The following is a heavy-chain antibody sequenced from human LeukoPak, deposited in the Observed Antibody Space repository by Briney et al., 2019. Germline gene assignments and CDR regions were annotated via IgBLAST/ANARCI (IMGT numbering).Heavy chain of an antibody. CDR1: GFGFISYD. V-gene: IGHV3-30*04. Sequence: QPGRSLRLSCAASGFGFISYDLHWVRQAPGKGLEWVAVTSSDGTIKIYTDSVKGRFTISRDNSKNTLFLEMNSLRAEDTAVYYCTRAVAAPDFSPGYWGQGTLVTVSS. CDR2: TSSDGTIK. D-gene: IGHD3/OR15-3a*01. CDR3: TRAVAAPDFSPGY. J-gene: IGHJ4*02.